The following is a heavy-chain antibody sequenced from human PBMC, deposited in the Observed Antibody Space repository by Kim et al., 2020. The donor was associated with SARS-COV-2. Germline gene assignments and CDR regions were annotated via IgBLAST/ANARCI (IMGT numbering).Heavy chain of an antibody. CDR1: GFTFSSYA. D-gene: IGHD6-19*01. Sequence: GGSLRLSCAASGFTFSSYAMSWVRQAPRKGMEWVSAISGSGGSTYYADSLQGRFTIFRDNSKNTLYLQMNSLIAEDTAGYYCAKEKYSSGPVDVWGEGTT. CDR2: ISGSGGST. V-gene: IGHV3-23*01. CDR3: AKEKYSSGPVDV. J-gene: IGHJ6*02.